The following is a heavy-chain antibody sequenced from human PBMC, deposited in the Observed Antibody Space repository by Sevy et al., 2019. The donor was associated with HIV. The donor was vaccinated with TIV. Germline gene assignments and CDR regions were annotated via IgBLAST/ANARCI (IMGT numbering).Heavy chain of an antibody. J-gene: IGHJ4*02. CDR2: INEDGGRL. CDR1: GFTFSDSW. V-gene: IGHV3-7*01. D-gene: IGHD5-18*01. CDR3: ARDRAYSAVDY. Sequence: GGSLSLSCVASGFTFSDSWMIWVRQAPGKGLERIVFINEDGGRLGYVDSVRGRFTISRENIKNSLYLQMNNLRAEDTALYFCARDRAYSAVDYWGQGALVTVSS.